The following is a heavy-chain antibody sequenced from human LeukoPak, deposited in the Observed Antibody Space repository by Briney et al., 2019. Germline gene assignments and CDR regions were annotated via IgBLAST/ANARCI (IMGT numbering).Heavy chain of an antibody. D-gene: IGHD6-19*01. CDR2: LSSSGGST. CDR3: VKAEFAEQWLAPFDN. Sequence: GGSLRLSCAASGFTFGSCDMYCVRQAPGKGLEWGSGLSSSGGSTYYADSVKGRFTISRDNPKNTLYLQMNSLRADDTAVYYCVKAEFAEQWLAPFDNWGQGTLVTVSS. CDR1: GFTFGSCD. J-gene: IGHJ4*02. V-gene: IGHV3-23*01.